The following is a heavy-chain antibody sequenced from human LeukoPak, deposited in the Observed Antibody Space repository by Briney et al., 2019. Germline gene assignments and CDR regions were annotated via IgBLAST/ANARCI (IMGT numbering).Heavy chain of an antibody. CDR1: GFTFSSYA. CDR2: ISYDGSNK. V-gene: IGHV3-30*04. D-gene: IGHD6-13*01. Sequence: GGSLRLSCAASGFTFSSYAMHWVRQAPGKGLEWVAVISYDGSNKYYADSVKGRFTISRDNSKNTLYLHMNSLRAEDTAVYYCARDGDRYSSSWFDYWGQGTLVTVSS. CDR3: ARDGDRYSSSWFDY. J-gene: IGHJ4*02.